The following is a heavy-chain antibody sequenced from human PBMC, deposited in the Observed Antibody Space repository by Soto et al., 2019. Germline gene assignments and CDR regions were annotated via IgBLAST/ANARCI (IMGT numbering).Heavy chain of an antibody. V-gene: IGHV1-18*04. Sequence: QVQLVQSGPEVKKPGASVKVSCKTSGYTFSSYTISWVRQAPGQGLEWMGWISFNNGDTKYAQKFQGRVTMTTDTSTSIAHMELRSLRSDDTAVYYCARDRDVVLVPPPTYDYYYYGMDVWGQGTTVTVSS. J-gene: IGHJ6*02. CDR3: ARDRDVVLVPPPTYDYYYYGMDV. D-gene: IGHD2-8*02. CDR2: ISFNNGDT. CDR1: GYTFSSYT.